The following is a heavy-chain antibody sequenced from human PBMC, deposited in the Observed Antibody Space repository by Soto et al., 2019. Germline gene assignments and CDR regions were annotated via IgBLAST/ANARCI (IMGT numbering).Heavy chain of an antibody. D-gene: IGHD6-19*01. J-gene: IGHJ4*02. CDR3: TTIYSSGWYYFVY. CDR2: IRSKANSYAT. Sequence: GGSLRLSCAASGFTFSGSAMHWVRQASGKGLEWVGRIRSKANSYATAYAASVKGRFTISRDDSKNTAYLQMNSLKTEDTAVYYCTTIYSSGWYYFVYWGQGTLVTVSS. V-gene: IGHV3-73*01. CDR1: GFTFSGSA.